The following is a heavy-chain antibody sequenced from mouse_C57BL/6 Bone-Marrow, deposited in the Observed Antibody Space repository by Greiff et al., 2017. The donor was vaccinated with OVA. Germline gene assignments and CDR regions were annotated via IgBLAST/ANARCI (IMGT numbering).Heavy chain of an antibody. Sequence: QVQLQQPGAELVMPGASVKLSCKASGYTFTSYWMHWVKQRPGQGLEWIGEIDPSDSYTNYNHKFKGKSTLTVDKSSSTAYMQLSSLTSEDSAVYYSARKGIYYYGSSLMDYWGQGTTVTVSS. CDR3: ARKGIYYYGSSLMDY. J-gene: IGHJ4*01. V-gene: IGHV1-69*01. CDR1: GYTFTSYW. D-gene: IGHD1-1*01. CDR2: IDPSDSYT.